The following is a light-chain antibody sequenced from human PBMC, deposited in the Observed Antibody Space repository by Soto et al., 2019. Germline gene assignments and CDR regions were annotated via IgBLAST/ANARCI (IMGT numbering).Light chain of an antibody. CDR2: GAS. CDR3: QHYNNWPPYT. CDR1: QSVSSN. V-gene: IGKV3-15*01. Sequence: EIVMTQSPATLSVSPGERATLSCRASQSVSSNLAWYQQKPGQAPRLLIYGASTRATGIPARFSGSGSGTDFTLTISILHSEDFAFYYCQHYNNWPPYTFGQGTKLEIK. J-gene: IGKJ2*01.